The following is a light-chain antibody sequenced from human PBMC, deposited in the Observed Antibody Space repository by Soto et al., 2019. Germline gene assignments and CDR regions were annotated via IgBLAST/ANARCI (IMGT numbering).Light chain of an antibody. V-gene: IGKV2-28*01. Sequence: IVMTQSPVSLPVTPGEPASISCKSSQSLLHSDGYKYFDWYVQKAGQSPQLLIYLGSHRASGVPDRISGSGSGTDFTLKISKVEADDVGVYYCMQTLQTPFTFGPGTKVDIE. CDR1: QSLLHSDGYKY. CDR2: LGS. J-gene: IGKJ3*01. CDR3: MQTLQTPFT.